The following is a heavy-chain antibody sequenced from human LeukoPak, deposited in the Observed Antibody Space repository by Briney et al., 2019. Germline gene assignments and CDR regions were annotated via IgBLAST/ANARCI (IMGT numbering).Heavy chain of an antibody. CDR3: AKDLQEYFMAQGLGY. J-gene: IGHJ4*02. V-gene: IGHV3-30*18. D-gene: IGHD2/OR15-2a*01. CDR1: GFTFSNAW. CDR2: ISYDGSNK. Sequence: GGSLRLSCAASGFTFSNAWMSWVRQAPGKGLEWVAVISYDGSNKYYADSVKGRFTISRDNSKNTLYLQMNSLRAEDTAVYYCAKDLQEYFMAQGLGYWGQGTLVTVSS.